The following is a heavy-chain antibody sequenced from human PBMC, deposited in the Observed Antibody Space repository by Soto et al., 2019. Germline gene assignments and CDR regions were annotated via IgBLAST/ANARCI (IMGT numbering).Heavy chain of an antibody. CDR1: GGSFSGYY. D-gene: IGHD6-13*01. CDR3: ARTYSSSWSPFEY. J-gene: IGHJ4*02. Sequence: QVQLQQWGAGLLKPSETLSLTCAVYGGSFSGYYWSWIRQPPGKGLEWIGEINHSGSTNYNPSLKSRVTISVDTSKNQFSLKLRSVTAADTAVYYCARTYSSSWSPFEYWGQGTLVTVSS. V-gene: IGHV4-34*01. CDR2: INHSGST.